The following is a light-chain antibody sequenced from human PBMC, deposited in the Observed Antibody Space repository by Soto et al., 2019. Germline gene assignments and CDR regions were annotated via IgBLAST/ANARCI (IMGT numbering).Light chain of an antibody. V-gene: IGKV2-28*01. Sequence: EIAMTQSPLSLHVTPGEPASISCRSSQSLLYSNGYTYLDWYLQKPGQSPQLLIYLGSSRASGVPDRFSGSGSGTDFTLKISRVEAEDVGIYYCMHALQIPITFVQGTRLEIK. J-gene: IGKJ5*01. CDR3: MHALQIPIT. CDR2: LGS. CDR1: QSLLYSNGYTY.